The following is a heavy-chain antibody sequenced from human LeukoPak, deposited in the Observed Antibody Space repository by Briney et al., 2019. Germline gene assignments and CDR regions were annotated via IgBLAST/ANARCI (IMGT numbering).Heavy chain of an antibody. D-gene: IGHD5-18*01. V-gene: IGHV1-69*05. Sequence: GASVKVSCKASGGTFSSYAISWVRQAPGQGLEWMGGIIPIFGTANYARKFQGRVTITTDESTSTAYMELSSLRSEDTAVYYCAIPGYSYGPHHRFYFDYWGPGTLVTVSS. CDR3: AIPGYSYGPHHRFYFDY. CDR1: GGTFSSYA. J-gene: IGHJ4*02. CDR2: IIPIFGTA.